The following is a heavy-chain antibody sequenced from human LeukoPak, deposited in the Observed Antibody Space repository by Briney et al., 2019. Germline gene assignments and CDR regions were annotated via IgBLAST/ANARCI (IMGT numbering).Heavy chain of an antibody. V-gene: IGHV3-21*01. J-gene: IGHJ3*02. CDR1: GFTFSSYS. Sequence: GGSLRLSCAASGFTFSSYSMNWVRQAPGKGLEWVSSISSSSSYIYYADSVKDRFTISRDNAKNSLYLQMNSLRAEDTAVYYCARLYSSSWYSAFDIWGQGTMVTVSS. CDR3: ARLYSSSWYSAFDI. D-gene: IGHD6-13*01. CDR2: ISSSSSYI.